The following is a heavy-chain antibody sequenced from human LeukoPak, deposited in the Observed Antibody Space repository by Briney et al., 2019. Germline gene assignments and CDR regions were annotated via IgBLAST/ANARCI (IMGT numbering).Heavy chain of an antibody. V-gene: IGHV4-39*07. Sequence: SETLSLTCTVSGGSISSGGYYWSWIRQHPGKGLEWIGEINHSGSTNYNPSLKSRVTISVDTSKNQFSLKLSSVTAADTAVYYCAVVAAALHPDHDYWGQGTLVTVSS. CDR3: AVVAAALHPDHDY. J-gene: IGHJ4*02. D-gene: IGHD6-13*01. CDR2: INHSGST. CDR1: GGSISSGGYY.